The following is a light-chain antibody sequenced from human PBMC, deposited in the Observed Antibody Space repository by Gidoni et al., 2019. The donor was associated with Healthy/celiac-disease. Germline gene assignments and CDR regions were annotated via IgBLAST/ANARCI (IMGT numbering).Light chain of an antibody. Sequence: EIVMTQSPATLAVSPGERATLSCRASQSVRSNLAWYQQKPGQAPRRLIYGASTRATGIPARFSGSGSGTEFTLTISSLQSEDFAVYYCQQYNNWPPFTFGPGTKVDIK. J-gene: IGKJ3*01. CDR2: GAS. CDR1: QSVRSN. V-gene: IGKV3-15*01. CDR3: QQYNNWPPFT.